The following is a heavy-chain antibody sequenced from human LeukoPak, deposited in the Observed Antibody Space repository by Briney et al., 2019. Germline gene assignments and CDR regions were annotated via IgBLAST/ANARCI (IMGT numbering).Heavy chain of an antibody. V-gene: IGHV3-23*01. CDR3: ARDRSDNLPWFGELGF. Sequence: RSGGSLRLSCAASGFTFSSYAMHWVRQAPGKGLEWVSSISSSGGGTWYAGPVKGRFAISRDNSKNTLFLQMDSLRVEDTARYYCARDRSDNLPWFGELGFWGQGTVVTVSS. CDR1: GFTFSSYA. J-gene: IGHJ4*02. D-gene: IGHD3-10*01. CDR2: ISSSGGGT.